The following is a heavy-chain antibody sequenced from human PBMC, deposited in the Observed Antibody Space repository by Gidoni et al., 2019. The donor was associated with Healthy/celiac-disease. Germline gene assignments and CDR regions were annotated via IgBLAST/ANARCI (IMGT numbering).Heavy chain of an antibody. J-gene: IGHJ4*02. CDR2: IRSKAYGGTT. V-gene: IGHV3-49*05. D-gene: IGHD4-17*01. CDR3: TRSKYGGHGDY. CDR1: GFNFGDYA. Sequence: EVQLVKSGGGLVKPGRSLRLSCTASGFNFGDYAMSWFRQDPGKGLEWVGFIRSKAYGGTTEYAASVKGRFTISRDDSKSIAYLQMNSLKTEDTAVYYCTRSKYGGHGDYWGQGTLVTVSS.